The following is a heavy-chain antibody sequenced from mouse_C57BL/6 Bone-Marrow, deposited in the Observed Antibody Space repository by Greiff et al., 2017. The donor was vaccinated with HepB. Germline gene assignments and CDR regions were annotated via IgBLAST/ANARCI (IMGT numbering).Heavy chain of an antibody. Sequence: QVQLKESGAELVKPGASVKLSCKASGYTFTEYTIHWVKQRSGQGLEWIGWFYPGSGSIKYNEKFKDKATLTADKSSSTVYMELSRLTSEDSAVYFCARHGYYYGSSYPYAMDYWGQGTSVTVSS. J-gene: IGHJ4*01. CDR3: ARHGYYYGSSYPYAMDY. CDR1: GYTFTEYT. V-gene: IGHV1-62-2*01. D-gene: IGHD1-1*01. CDR2: FYPGSGSI.